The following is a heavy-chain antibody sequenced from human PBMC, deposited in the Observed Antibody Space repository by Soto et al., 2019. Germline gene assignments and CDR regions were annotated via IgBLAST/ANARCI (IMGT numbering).Heavy chain of an antibody. Sequence: QVQLQESGPGLVKPSQTLSLTCTVSGGSISSGGYYWSWIRQHPGKGLEWIGYIYYSGSTYYNPSLKSRVTISVDTSKNQFSLNLSSVTAADTAVYYCSRDRYGGGRFDPWGQGTLVTVSS. CDR2: IYYSGST. CDR1: GGSISSGGYY. CDR3: SRDRYGGGRFDP. J-gene: IGHJ5*02. V-gene: IGHV4-31*03. D-gene: IGHD3-16*01.